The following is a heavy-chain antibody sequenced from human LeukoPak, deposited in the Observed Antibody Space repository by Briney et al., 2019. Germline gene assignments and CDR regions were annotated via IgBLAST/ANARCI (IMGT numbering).Heavy chain of an antibody. D-gene: IGHD3-10*01. J-gene: IGHJ4*02. CDR2: IYHSGST. Sequence: TLSLTCAVCGGSISSGGYSWSWIRQPPGKGLEWIGYIYHSGSTYYNPSLKSRVTISVDRSKNQFSLKLSSVTAADTAVYYCARAGEYYYGSGSYQAGPFDYWGQGTLVTVSS. V-gene: IGHV4-30-2*01. CDR3: ARAGEYYYGSGSYQAGPFDY. CDR1: GGSISSGGYS.